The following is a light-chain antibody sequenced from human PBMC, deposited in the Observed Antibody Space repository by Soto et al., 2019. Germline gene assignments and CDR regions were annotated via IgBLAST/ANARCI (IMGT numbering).Light chain of an antibody. CDR2: TAT. V-gene: IGKV1-9*01. J-gene: IGKJ4*01. CDR1: QGISQY. CDR3: QQVNSHPLT. Sequence: DVHLTQSPSLLSASVGYRFTITCRSSQGISQYVAWYQQKPGKAPKLLIYTATVLQGGVPSRFSGTGSGTEFLLTISSLQPEDFETYYCQQVNSHPLTFGGGTKVDIK.